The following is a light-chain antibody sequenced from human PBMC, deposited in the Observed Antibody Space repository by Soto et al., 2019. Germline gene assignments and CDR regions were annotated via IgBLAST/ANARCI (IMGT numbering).Light chain of an antibody. CDR1: QSVSSY. CDR3: QQYHDWGE. V-gene: IGKV3D-15*01. CDR2: DAS. J-gene: IGKJ1*01. Sequence: EIVLTQSPATLSLSPGERATLSCRAGQSVSSYLAWYQQKPGQAPRLLIYDASSRASGIPARFSGSGSGTEFTLTISSLQSEDFAVYYCQQYHDWGEFGQGTKVDIK.